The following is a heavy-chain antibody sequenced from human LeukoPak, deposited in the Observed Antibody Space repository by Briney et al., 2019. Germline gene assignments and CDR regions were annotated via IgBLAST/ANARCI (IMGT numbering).Heavy chain of an antibody. CDR1: GGSFSGYY. V-gene: IGHV4-34*01. D-gene: IGHD3-10*01. CDR2: INHSGNT. J-gene: IGHJ5*02. CDR3: ARHRIGSGRGWFDP. Sequence: SETLSLTCAVYGGSFSGYYWSWIRQPPGKGLEWIGEINHSGNTNSNPSLKSRVTMSVDTSKNQFSLKLSSVTAADTAVYYCARHRIGSGRGWFDPWGQGTLVTVSS.